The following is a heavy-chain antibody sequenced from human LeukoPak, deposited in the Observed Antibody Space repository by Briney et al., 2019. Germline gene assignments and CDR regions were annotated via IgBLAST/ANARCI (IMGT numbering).Heavy chain of an antibody. CDR1: GGSISNGDYY. CDR3: ARDRRWLRFHGFDI. Sequence: SETLSLTCTVSGGSISNGDYYWTWIRQHPGKGLEWIGYIYYSGSTYYNPSLKSRVVISVDTSKNQFSLKRKSVTAADTAVYYCARDRRWLRFHGFDIWGQGTMVTVSS. CDR2: IYYSGST. D-gene: IGHD5-12*01. V-gene: IGHV4-31*03. J-gene: IGHJ3*02.